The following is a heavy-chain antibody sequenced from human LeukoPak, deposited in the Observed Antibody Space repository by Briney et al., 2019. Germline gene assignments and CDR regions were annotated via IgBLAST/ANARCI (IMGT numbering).Heavy chain of an antibody. CDR2: ISSSSSSYI. CDR1: GFTFSSYS. D-gene: IGHD1-26*01. J-gene: IGHJ4*02. CDR3: ARDYSGSYTDTFDY. Sequence: PGGSLRLSCAASGFTFSSYSMNWVRQAPGKGLEWVSSISSSSSSYIYYADSVKGRFTISRDNSKNTLYLQMNSLRAEDTAVYYCARDYSGSYTDTFDYWGQGTLVTVSS. V-gene: IGHV3-21*01.